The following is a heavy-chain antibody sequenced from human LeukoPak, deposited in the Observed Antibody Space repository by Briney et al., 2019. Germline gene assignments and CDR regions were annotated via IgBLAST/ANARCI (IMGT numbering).Heavy chain of an antibody. CDR3: AKILPMVTMVRGITDF. CDR2: IGNSGGDT. D-gene: IGHD3-10*01. V-gene: IGHV3-23*01. J-gene: IGHJ4*02. Sequence: GGSLRLSCAASGFTFSNYAMNWVRQAPGRGLEWVSSIGNSGGDTYYADSVKGRFTISRDNSKNTLYLQMDSLRAEDTAVYHCAKILPMVTMVRGITDFWGQGTLVTVSS. CDR1: GFTFSNYA.